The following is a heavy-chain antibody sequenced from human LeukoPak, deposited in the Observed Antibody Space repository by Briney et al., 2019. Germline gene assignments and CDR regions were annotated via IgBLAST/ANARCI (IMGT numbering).Heavy chain of an antibody. V-gene: IGHV4-34*01. J-gene: IGHJ4*02. CDR3: AGVGYSSSSVDY. CDR1: GGSFSGYY. CDR2: INHSGST. Sequence: SETLSLTCAVYGGSFSGYYWSWIRQPPGKGLEWIGEINHSGSTNYNPSLKSRVTISVDTSKNQFSLKLSSVTAADTAVYYCAGVGYSSSSVDYWGQGTLVTVSS. D-gene: IGHD6-6*01.